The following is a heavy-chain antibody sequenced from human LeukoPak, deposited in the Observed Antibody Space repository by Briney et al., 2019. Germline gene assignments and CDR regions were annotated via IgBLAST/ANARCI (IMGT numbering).Heavy chain of an antibody. J-gene: IGHJ6*02. CDR3: ARVKQQLVRSLGIAVAGTWYGMDV. CDR1: GYTFTGYY. Sequence: ASVKVSCKASGYTFTGYYMHWVRQAPGQGLEWMGWINPNSGGTTYAQKFQGRVTMTRDTSISTAYMELSRLRSDDTAVYYCARVKQQLVRSLGIAVAGTWYGMDVWGQGTTVTVSS. CDR2: INPNSGGT. V-gene: IGHV1-2*02. D-gene: IGHD6-19*01.